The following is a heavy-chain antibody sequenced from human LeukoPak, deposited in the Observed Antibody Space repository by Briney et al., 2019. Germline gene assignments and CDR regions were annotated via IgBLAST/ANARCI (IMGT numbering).Heavy chain of an antibody. CDR2: INSDGSST. CDR3: ARDLGGGWYFN. D-gene: IGHD2-15*01. Sequence: GGSLRLFCAASGFTFSSYWMHWVRQVPGKGLVWVSHINSDGSSTNYADSVKGRFTISRDNAKNTLYLQMNSLRAEDTAVYYCARDLGGGWYFNWGQGTLVTVSS. CDR1: GFTFSSYW. V-gene: IGHV3-74*01. J-gene: IGHJ4*02.